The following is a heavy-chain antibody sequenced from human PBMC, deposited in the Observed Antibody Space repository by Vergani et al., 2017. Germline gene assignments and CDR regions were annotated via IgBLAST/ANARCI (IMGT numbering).Heavy chain of an antibody. V-gene: IGHV4-39*01. CDR2: IYYSGST. J-gene: IGHJ6*02. CDR3: ARRFSEPPELRYSDWLLQTDEMDV. CDR1: GGSISSSSYY. D-gene: IGHD3-9*01. Sequence: QLQLQESGPGLVKPSETLSLTCTVSGGSISSSSYYWGWIRQPPGKGLEWIGSIYYSGSTYYNPSLKSRVTISVDTSKNQFSLKLSSVTAADTAVYYCARRFSEPPELRYSDWLLQTDEMDVWGQGTTVTVS.